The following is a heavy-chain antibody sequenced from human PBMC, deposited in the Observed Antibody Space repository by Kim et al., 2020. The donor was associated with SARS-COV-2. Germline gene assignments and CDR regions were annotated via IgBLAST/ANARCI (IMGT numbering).Heavy chain of an antibody. V-gene: IGHV1-18*01. Sequence: ASVKVSCKASGYTFTSYGISWARQAPGQGLEWMGWISAYNGNTNYAQKLQGRVTMTTDTSTSTAYMELRSLRSDDTAVYYCAGRSGSFQDDAFDIWGQGTMVTVSS. CDR1: GYTFTSYG. CDR3: AGRSGSFQDDAFDI. CDR2: ISAYNGNT. J-gene: IGHJ3*02. D-gene: IGHD1-26*01.